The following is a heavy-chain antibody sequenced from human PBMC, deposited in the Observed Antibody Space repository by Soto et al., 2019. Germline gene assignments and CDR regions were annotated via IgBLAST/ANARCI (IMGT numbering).Heavy chain of an antibody. J-gene: IGHJ4*02. Sequence: EVQLLESGGGLVQPGGSLRLSCAGSGFTFSDYAISWVRQAPGKGLGWVSAMSGSGGSIYYADFVKGRFTISRDNSKNTVYLQMSSLRGEDTAIYYCAKTFGSNWLLDYWGRGTLVTVSS. CDR3: AKTFGSNWLLDY. D-gene: IGHD1-1*01. V-gene: IGHV3-23*01. CDR1: GFTFSDYA. CDR2: MSGSGGSI.